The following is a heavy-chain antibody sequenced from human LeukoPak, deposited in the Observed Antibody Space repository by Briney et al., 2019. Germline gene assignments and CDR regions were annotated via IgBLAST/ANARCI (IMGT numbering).Heavy chain of an antibody. Sequence: SQTLSLTCTVSGGSVSSGSYYWGWIRQPPGKGLEWIGSIYYSGSTYYNPSLKSRVTISVDTSKNQFSLKLSSVTAADTAVYYCARDEYQTPVVAGAFDYWGQGTLVTVSS. D-gene: IGHD2-15*01. CDR1: GGSVSSGSYY. J-gene: IGHJ4*02. V-gene: IGHV4-39*07. CDR2: IYYSGST. CDR3: ARDEYQTPVVAGAFDY.